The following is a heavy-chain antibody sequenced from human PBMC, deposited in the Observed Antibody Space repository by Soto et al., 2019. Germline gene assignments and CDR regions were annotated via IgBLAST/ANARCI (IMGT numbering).Heavy chain of an antibody. V-gene: IGHV1-2*02. CDR1: GYTFTGYY. D-gene: IGHD2-2*01. Sequence: RASVKVSCKASGYTFTGYYMHWVRQAPGQGLEWMGWINPNSGGTNYAQKFQGRVTMTRDTSISTAYMELSRLRSDDTAVYYCARGPSYCSSTSCYRYYYYGMDVWGQGTTVTVSS. CDR3: ARGPSYCSSTSCYRYYYYGMDV. J-gene: IGHJ6*02. CDR2: INPNSGGT.